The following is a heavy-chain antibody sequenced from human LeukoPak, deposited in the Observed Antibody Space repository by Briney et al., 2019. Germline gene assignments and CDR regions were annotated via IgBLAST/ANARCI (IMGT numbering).Heavy chain of an antibody. CDR1: GGSISSYY. J-gene: IGHJ6*03. CDR3: ARHYYGSGSYYRPYYYYMDV. CDR2: IYYSGST. V-gene: IGHV4-59*01. D-gene: IGHD3-10*01. Sequence: PSETLSLTCTVSGGSISSYYWNWIRQPPGKGLEWIGYIYYSGSTNYNPSLKSRVTISVDTSKNQFSLKLSSVTAADTAVYYCARHYYGSGSYYRPYYYYMDVWGKGTTVTVSS.